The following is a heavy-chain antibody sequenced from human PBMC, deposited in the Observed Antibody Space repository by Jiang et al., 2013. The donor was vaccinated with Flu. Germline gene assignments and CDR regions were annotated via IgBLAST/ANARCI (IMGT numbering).Heavy chain of an antibody. V-gene: IGHV1-46*01. CDR1: GYTFTSYY. D-gene: IGHD3-22*01. CDR3: ARDGDTYYYDSSGYYAFDI. J-gene: IGHJ3*02. Sequence: GASVKVSCKASGYTFTSYYMHWVRQAPGQGLEWMGIINPSGGSTSYAQKFQGRVTMTRDTSTSTVYMELSSLRSEDTAVYYCARDGDTYYYDSSGYYAFDIWGQGTMVTVSS. CDR2: INPSGGST.